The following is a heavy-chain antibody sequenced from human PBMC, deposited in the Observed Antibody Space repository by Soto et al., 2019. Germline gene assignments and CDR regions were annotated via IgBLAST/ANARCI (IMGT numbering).Heavy chain of an antibody. J-gene: IGHJ6*02. CDR2: ISGSGGST. CDR1: GFTFSSYA. Sequence: GESLKISCAASGFTFSSYAMSWVRQAPGKGLEWVSAISGSGGSTYYADSVKGRFTISRDNSKNTLYLQMNSLRAEDTAVYYCAKDRRGSYSDYYYGMDVWGQGTTVTVSS. CDR3: AKDRRGSYSDYYYGMDV. D-gene: IGHD1-26*01. V-gene: IGHV3-23*01.